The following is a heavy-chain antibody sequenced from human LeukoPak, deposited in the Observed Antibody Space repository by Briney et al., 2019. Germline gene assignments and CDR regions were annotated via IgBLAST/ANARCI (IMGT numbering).Heavy chain of an antibody. V-gene: IGHV3-66*01. CDR1: GFTVSSNY. CDR2: IYSGGST. J-gene: IGHJ6*02. CDR3: ARDLGVTMVRRGMDV. Sequence: TGGSLRLSCAASGFTVSSNYMSWVRQAPGKGLEWVSVIYSGGSTYYADSVKGRFTISRDNSKNTLYLQMNSLRAEDTAVYYCARDLGVTMVRRGMDVWGQGTTVTVSS. D-gene: IGHD3-10*01.